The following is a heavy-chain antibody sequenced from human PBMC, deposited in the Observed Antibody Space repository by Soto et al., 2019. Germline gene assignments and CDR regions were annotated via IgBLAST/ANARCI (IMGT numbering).Heavy chain of an antibody. CDR3: VSDRGYGHASVPYS. D-gene: IGHD5-18*01. J-gene: IGHJ4*02. Sequence: QAHLVESGGGVVQPGRSLRLSCAASGFTFTSYGMHWVRQAPGTRLEGVAVISYDGGLQHYADSVKGRFTISRDNSKNLVLLQLNRLRAEDTAVYYWVSDRGYGHASVPYSWGQGTLVSVSS. V-gene: IGHV3-30*03. CDR1: GFTFTSYG. CDR2: ISYDGGLQ.